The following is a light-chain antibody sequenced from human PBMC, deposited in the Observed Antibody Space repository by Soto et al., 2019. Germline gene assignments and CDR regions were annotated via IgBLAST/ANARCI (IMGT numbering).Light chain of an antibody. CDR1: QSISSW. CDR3: QHYNTYPYT. V-gene: IGKV1-5*01. Sequence: DIQMTQSPSTLSASVGDRVTITCRASQSISSWLAWYQQKPGKAPKVLIYDASSLESGVPSRSSGSGSGTEFTLTISSLQPDDFATYYCQHYNTYPYTFGQGTKVDIK. CDR2: DAS. J-gene: IGKJ2*01.